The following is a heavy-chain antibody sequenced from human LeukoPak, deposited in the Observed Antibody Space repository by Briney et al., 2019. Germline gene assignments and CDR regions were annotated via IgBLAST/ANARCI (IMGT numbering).Heavy chain of an antibody. D-gene: IGHD3-10*01. CDR3: ARDRNIRDVWFADLDY. V-gene: IGHV1-18*01. CDR1: GYTFTSYG. J-gene: IGHJ4*02. Sequence: GASVKVSCKASGYTFTSYGISWVRQAPGQGLEWMGWISAYNGDTNYAQKLQGRVTMTTDTSTSTAYMELRSLRSDDTAVYYCARDRNIRDVWFADLDYWGQGTLVTVSS. CDR2: ISAYNGDT.